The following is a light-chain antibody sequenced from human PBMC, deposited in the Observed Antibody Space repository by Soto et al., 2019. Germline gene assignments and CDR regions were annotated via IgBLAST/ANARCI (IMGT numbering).Light chain of an antibody. CDR1: QSVLYSSNNKNY. J-gene: IGKJ1*01. CDR3: QQYYSTSGT. V-gene: IGKV4-1*01. Sequence: DIVMTQSPDSLAVSLGERATINCKSSQSVLYSSNNKNYLAWYQQKPGQPPKLLIYWASTRESGVPDRFSGSGSGTDFTLTITSLQAEDVPVYYCQQYYSTSGTFGQGTKVEIK. CDR2: WAS.